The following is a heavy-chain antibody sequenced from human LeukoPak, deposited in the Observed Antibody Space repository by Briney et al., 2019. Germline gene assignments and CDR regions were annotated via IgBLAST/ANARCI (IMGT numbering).Heavy chain of an antibody. CDR1: GYTFTSYY. CDR2: INPSGGST. D-gene: IGHD3-10*01. CDR3: ARGARGVIIGPYYYRMDV. J-gene: IGHJ6*04. Sequence: GASVKVSCKASGYTFTSYYMHWVRQAPGQGLEWMGIINPSGGSTSYAQKFQGRVTMTRDTSTSTVYMELSSLRSEDTAVYYCARGARGVIIGPYYYRMDVWGKGTTVTVSS. V-gene: IGHV1-46*01.